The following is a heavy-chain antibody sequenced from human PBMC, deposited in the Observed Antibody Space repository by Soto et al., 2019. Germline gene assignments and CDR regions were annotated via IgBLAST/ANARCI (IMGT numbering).Heavy chain of an antibody. D-gene: IGHD3-22*01. V-gene: IGHV4-39*01. CDR3: ARLDFNYYDIPKFDY. CDR1: GGSISSSSYY. CDR2: IYYSGST. J-gene: IGHJ4*02. Sequence: SETLSLTCTVSGGSISSSSYYWGWIRQPPGKGLEWIGSIYYSGSTYYNPSLKSRVTISVDTSKNQFSLKLSSVTAADTAVYYCARLDFNYYDIPKFDYWGQGTLVTVSS.